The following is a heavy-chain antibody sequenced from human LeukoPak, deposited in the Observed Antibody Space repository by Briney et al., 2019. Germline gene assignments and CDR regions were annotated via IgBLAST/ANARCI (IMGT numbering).Heavy chain of an antibody. V-gene: IGHV4-39*01. CDR1: GCSINSNGFY. CDR2: IYYSGST. CDR3: ARTFMVRGVIITSDFDY. J-gene: IGHJ4*02. D-gene: IGHD3-10*01. Sequence: KASGTLSLTCTVSGCSINSNGFYWGWLPPPPGKGLEWVVSIYYSGSTYYNPSLKSRVTISVDTSKNQFSLKLSSVTAADTAVYYCARTFMVRGVIITSDFDYWGQGTLVTVSS.